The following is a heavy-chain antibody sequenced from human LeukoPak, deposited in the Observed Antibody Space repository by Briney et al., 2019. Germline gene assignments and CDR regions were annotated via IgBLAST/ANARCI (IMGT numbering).Heavy chain of an antibody. CDR2: ISSSSLYI. CDR1: AFTFSTYG. D-gene: IGHD2-2*01. V-gene: IGHV3-21*04. Sequence: GGSLRLSCAASAFTFSTYGMNWVRQAPGKGLEWVSSISSSSLYIYYADSVKGRFTISRDNAKNSLYLQMNSLRAEDTAVYYCAKDGSLSNKIDCSSTSCSRGLDYWGQGTLVTVSS. J-gene: IGHJ4*02. CDR3: AKDGSLSNKIDCSSTSCSRGLDY.